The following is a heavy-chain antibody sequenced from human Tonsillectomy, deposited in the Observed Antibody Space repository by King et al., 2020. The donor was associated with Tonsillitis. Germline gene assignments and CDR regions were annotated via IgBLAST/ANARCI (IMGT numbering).Heavy chain of an antibody. J-gene: IGHJ4*02. CDR3: ASYLVATNGYFDY. CDR1: GGSISSYY. CDR2: IYYSGST. V-gene: IGHV4-59*01. Sequence: QVQLQESGPGLVKPSETLSLTCTVSGGSISSYYWSWIRQPPGKGLEWIGYIYYSGSTNYNPSLKSRVTISVDTAKNQFSLRLSSVTAADTAVYYCASYLVATNGYFDYWGQGTLVTVSS. D-gene: IGHD5-12*01.